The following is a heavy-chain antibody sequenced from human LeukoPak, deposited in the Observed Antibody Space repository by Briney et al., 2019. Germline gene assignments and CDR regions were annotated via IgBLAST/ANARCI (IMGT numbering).Heavy chain of an antibody. V-gene: IGHV4-61*02. CDR2: IYISGST. Sequence: PSETLSLTCTVSGASISSASYYWSWIRQPAGKGLEWIGRIYISGSTNYNPSLKSRVTISVDTSKNQFFLKLSSVIAADTAVYYCAREREGPYGYLDYWGQGTLVTVSS. CDR1: GASISSASYY. CDR3: AREREGPYGYLDY. D-gene: IGHD4-17*01. J-gene: IGHJ4*02.